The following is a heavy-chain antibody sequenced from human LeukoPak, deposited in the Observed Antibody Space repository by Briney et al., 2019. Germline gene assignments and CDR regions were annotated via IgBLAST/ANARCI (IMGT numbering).Heavy chain of an antibody. J-gene: IGHJ4*02. V-gene: IGHV3-74*01. CDR1: GFTFSSYW. D-gene: IGHD5-18*01. Sequence: GGSLRLSCAASGFTFSSYWMHWVRQAPGKGLVWVSRINSDGSSTSYADSVRGRFSISRDNAKNTLYLQMNSLRAEDTAVYYCARVQPLYSYVQFLDYWGQGTLVTVSS. CDR3: ARVQPLYSYVQFLDY. CDR2: INSDGSST.